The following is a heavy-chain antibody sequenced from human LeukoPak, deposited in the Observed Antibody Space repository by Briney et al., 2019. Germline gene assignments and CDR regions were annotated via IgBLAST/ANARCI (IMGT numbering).Heavy chain of an antibody. CDR1: GGSFSGYY. D-gene: IGHD3-10*01. Sequence: SETLSLTCAVYGGSFSGYYWSWIRQPPGKGLEWIGYTYYSGSTNYNPSLKSRVTISVDTSKNQFSLKLSSVTAADTAVYYCARRGELGEADYWGQGTLVTVSS. J-gene: IGHJ4*02. CDR2: TYYSGST. CDR3: ARRGELGEADY. V-gene: IGHV4-59*08.